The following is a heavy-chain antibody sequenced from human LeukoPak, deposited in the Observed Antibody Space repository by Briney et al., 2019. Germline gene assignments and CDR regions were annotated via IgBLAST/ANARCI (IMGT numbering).Heavy chain of an antibody. CDR3: ARVGKTSSAY. J-gene: IGHJ4*02. CDR2: ISSTGTST. CDR1: GFTFSSYA. V-gene: IGHV3-64*01. Sequence: HAGGSLRLSCAASGFTFSSYAMHWARQAPGKGLEYVSAISSTGTSTYYANSVKGRFTISRDNSKNTLYLQMGSLRGEDMAVYYCARVGKTSSAYWGQGTLVTVSS.